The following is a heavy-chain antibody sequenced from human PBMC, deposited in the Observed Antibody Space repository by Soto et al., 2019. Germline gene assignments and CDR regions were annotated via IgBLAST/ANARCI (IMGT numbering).Heavy chain of an antibody. J-gene: IGHJ4*02. CDR2: ISGYNGNT. V-gene: IGHV1-18*01. CDR3: ARGSESFDL. Sequence: QVLLMQSGPEVKKPGASVKVSCKASGYTFHNYGIRWVRQVPGQGLEWMGWISGYNGNTNYAPKIQGRVTATRDTSTATAYMELRSLRSDDTAIYYCARGSESFDLWGQGTLVTVSS. D-gene: IGHD1-26*01. CDR1: GYTFHNYG.